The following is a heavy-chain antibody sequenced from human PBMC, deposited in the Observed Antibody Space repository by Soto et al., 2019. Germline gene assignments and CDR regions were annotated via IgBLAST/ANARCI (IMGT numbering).Heavy chain of an antibody. CDR1: GFTFSTYW. CDR2: INSDASHT. J-gene: IGHJ4*02. CDR3: ARGAPDYYDSSGYYSVDY. Sequence: GGSLRLSCAASGFTFSTYWMHWIRQVPGQGLEWVSRINSDASHTYYADSVKGRFTISRDNAKNTLHLEMNSLRAEDTAVYYCARGAPDYYDSSGYYSVDYWGQGTLVTVSS. V-gene: IGHV3-74*01. D-gene: IGHD3-22*01.